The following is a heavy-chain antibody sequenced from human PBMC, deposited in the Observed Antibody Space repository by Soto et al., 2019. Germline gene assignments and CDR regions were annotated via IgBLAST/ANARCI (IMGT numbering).Heavy chain of an antibody. CDR2: ISYDGSNK. CDR1: GFTFSSYG. D-gene: IGHD5-12*01. Sequence: QVQLVESGGGVVQPGRSLRLSCAASGFTFSSYGMHWVRQAPGKGLEWVAVISYDGSNKYYADSVKGRFTISRDNSKNTLYLQRNRLRAEDAAVYYCAQPRQLTSRLRFYFYYWGQGTLGTVSS. CDR3: AQPRQLTSRLRFYFYY. J-gene: IGHJ4*02. V-gene: IGHV3-30*18.